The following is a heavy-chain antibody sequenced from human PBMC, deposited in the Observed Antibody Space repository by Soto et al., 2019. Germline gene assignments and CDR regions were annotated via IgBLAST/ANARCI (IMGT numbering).Heavy chain of an antibody. Sequence: ASVKVSCKASGYTFTSYGISWVRQAPGQGLEWMGWISAYNGNTNYAQKLQGRVTMTTDTSTSTAYMELRSLRSDDTAVYYCARQRGYCPNGVCPAPLDYWGQGTLVTVSS. CDR1: GYTFTSYG. CDR3: ARQRGYCPNGVCPAPLDY. D-gene: IGHD2-8*01. J-gene: IGHJ4*02. V-gene: IGHV1-18*01. CDR2: ISAYNGNT.